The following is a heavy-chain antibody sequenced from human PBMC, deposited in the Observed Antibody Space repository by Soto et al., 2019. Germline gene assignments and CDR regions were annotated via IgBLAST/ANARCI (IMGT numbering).Heavy chain of an antibody. V-gene: IGHV3-30*18. J-gene: IGHJ6*02. CDR1: GFTFSSYG. D-gene: IGHD3-22*01. Sequence: GGSLRLSCAASGFTFSSYGMHWVRQAPGKGLEWVAVISYDGSNKYYADSVKGRFTISRDNSKNTLYLQMNSLRAEDTAVYYCAKDFLVPEHPLDYYDSSGYNIHYGMDVWGQGTTVTVSS. CDR2: ISYDGSNK. CDR3: AKDFLVPEHPLDYYDSSGYNIHYGMDV.